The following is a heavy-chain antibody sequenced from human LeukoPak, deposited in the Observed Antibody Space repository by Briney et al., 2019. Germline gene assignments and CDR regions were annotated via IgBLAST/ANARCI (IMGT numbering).Heavy chain of an antibody. D-gene: IGHD1-26*01. J-gene: IGHJ6*02. CDR3: ARHRYSGTSGYYYGMDV. CDR1: GGSISSYY. CDR2: IYYSGST. Sequence: SETLSLTCIVSGGSISSYYWSWIRQPPGKGLEWIGYIYYSGSTNYNPSLKSRVTISVDTSKNQFSLKLSSVTAADTAVYYCARHRYSGTSGYYYGMDVWGQGTTVTVSS. V-gene: IGHV4-59*08.